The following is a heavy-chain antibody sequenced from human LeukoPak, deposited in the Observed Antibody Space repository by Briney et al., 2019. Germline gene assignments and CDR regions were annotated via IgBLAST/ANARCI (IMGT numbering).Heavy chain of an antibody. CDR3: ARQRRYGAKTGGEGAFDI. Sequence: SETLSLTCTVSGGSISSYYWSWIRQPPGKGLEWIGYIYYSGSTNYNPSLKSRVTISVDTSKNQFSLKLSSVTAADTAVYYCARQRRYGAKTGGEGAFDIWGQGTMVTVSS. J-gene: IGHJ3*02. CDR2: IYYSGST. CDR1: GGSISSYY. D-gene: IGHD4-17*01. V-gene: IGHV4-59*08.